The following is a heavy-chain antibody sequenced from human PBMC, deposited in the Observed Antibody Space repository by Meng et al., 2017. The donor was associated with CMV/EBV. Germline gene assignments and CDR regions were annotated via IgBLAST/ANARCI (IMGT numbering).Heavy chain of an antibody. D-gene: IGHD3-3*01. Sequence: GESLKIFCAASGFTFSSYEMNWVRQAPGKGLEWVSYISSSGSTIYYADSVKGRFTISRDNAKNSLYLQMNSLRAEGTAVYYCARDYDDFWSGYRYNWFDPWGQGTLVTVSS. CDR2: ISSSGSTI. V-gene: IGHV3-48*03. J-gene: IGHJ5*02. CDR3: ARDYDDFWSGYRYNWFDP. CDR1: GFTFSSYE.